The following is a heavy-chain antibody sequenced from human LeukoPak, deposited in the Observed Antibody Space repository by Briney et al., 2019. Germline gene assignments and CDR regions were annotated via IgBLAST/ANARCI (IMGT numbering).Heavy chain of an antibody. CDR3: ARDDCSGGSCYSDWFDY. V-gene: IGHV1-18*01. CDR2: ISAYTGDA. CDR1: GYTFNNYG. J-gene: IGHJ4*02. Sequence: ASVKVSCKASGYTFNNYGLSWVRQAPGQGLEWMGWISAYTGDASYPEKIQGRVTMTTDTSTSTAYMELRSLRSDDTAVYYCARDDCSGGSCYSDWFDYWGQGTLVTVSS. D-gene: IGHD2-15*01.